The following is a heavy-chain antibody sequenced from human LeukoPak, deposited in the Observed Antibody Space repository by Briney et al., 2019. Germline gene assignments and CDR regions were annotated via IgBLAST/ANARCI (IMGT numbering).Heavy chain of an antibody. Sequence: SETLSLTCAVYGGSFSGYYWSWIRQPPGKGLEWIGEINHSGSTNYNPSLKSRVTISVDTSKNQFSLKLGSVTAADTAVYYCARGGGRVLLWFGEPRGFDPWGQGTLVTVPS. CDR3: ARGGGRVLLWFGEPRGFDP. J-gene: IGHJ5*02. CDR1: GGSFSGYY. V-gene: IGHV4-34*01. CDR2: INHSGST. D-gene: IGHD3-10*01.